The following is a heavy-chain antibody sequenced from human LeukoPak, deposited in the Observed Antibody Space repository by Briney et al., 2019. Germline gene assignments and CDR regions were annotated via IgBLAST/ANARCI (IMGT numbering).Heavy chain of an antibody. J-gene: IGHJ4*02. D-gene: IGHD6-6*01. CDR3: ARQEGPRVIAARPRRYRSYFDY. Sequence: PSETLSLTCAVYGGSFSGYYWSWIRQPPGKGLEWIGEINHSGSTNYNPSLKSRVTISVDTSKNQFSLKLSSVTAADTAVYYCARQEGPRVIAARPRRYRSYFDYWGQGTLVTVSS. CDR1: GGSFSGYY. V-gene: IGHV4-34*01. CDR2: INHSGST.